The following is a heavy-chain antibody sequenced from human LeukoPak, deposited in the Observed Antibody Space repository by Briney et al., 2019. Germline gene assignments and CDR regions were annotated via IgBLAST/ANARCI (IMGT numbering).Heavy chain of an antibody. V-gene: IGHV3-7*05. J-gene: IGHJ5*02. CDR3: VMVVASTTNWFDP. CDR2: IKYDGSEK. Sequence: GGSLRLSCAASGFTFSSYWMSWVRQAPGKGLEWVGNIKYDGSEKYYVASVKGRFSISRDNAKNSLYLQMNSLRTEDTAVYYCVMVVASTTNWFDPWGQGTLVTVSS. CDR1: GFTFSSYW. D-gene: IGHD2-15*01.